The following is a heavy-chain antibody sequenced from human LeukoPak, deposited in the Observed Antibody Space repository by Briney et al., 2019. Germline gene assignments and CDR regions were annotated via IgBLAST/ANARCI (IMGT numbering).Heavy chain of an antibody. CDR1: GFVFYRYA. D-gene: IGHD6-19*01. CDR2: TSYDGSTK. V-gene: IGHV3-30-3*01. J-gene: IGHJ4*02. CDR3: ARDSSTFSFYFDY. Sequence: PGGSLRLSCAASGFVFYRYAMHWVRQAPGKGLEWVAVTSYDGSTKYYADSVKGRFTISRDNSKNTLYLQMNSLRAEDTAVYYCARDSSTFSFYFDYWGQGTLVTVSS.